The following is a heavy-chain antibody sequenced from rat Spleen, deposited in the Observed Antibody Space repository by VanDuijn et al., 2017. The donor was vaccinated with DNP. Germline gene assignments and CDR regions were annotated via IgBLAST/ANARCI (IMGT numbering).Heavy chain of an antibody. V-gene: IGHV5-7*01. CDR2: ITSGGSNT. Sequence: EVQLVESGGVLVQPGRSLKLSCAASGFTFSDYYMAWVRQAPKKGLEWVATITSGGSNTYYSDSVKGRFSLSRDNTKSTLYLQMDSLRSEDTATYYCARQDPFDYWGQGVMVTVSS. J-gene: IGHJ2*01. CDR1: GFTFSDYY. CDR3: ARQDPFDY.